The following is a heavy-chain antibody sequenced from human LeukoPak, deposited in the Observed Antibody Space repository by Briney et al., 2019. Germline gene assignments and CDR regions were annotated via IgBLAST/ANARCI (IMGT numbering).Heavy chain of an antibody. V-gene: IGHV4-4*07. J-gene: IGHJ6*03. CDR1: GGSISSYY. D-gene: IGHD3-16*01. CDR3: AREMITFGGVLEYYFYMDV. Sequence: PGTLSLTCTVSGGSISSYYWSWIRQPAGKGLEWIGRIDSSGSTNYNPSLKSRVTMSVDTSKNQFSLKLSSVTAADTAVYYCAREMITFGGVLEYYFYMDVWGKGTTVTVPS. CDR2: IDSSGST.